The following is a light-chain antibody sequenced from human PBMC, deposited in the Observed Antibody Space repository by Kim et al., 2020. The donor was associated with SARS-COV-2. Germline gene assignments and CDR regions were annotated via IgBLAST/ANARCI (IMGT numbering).Light chain of an antibody. Sequence: SCSASKCVSSNFVWYQQNTGQAPRLLIIGASAMVTGIPAGLSCSGSGTEFTPIISSLKSDDFAVFYCHQYYNWPPFTFGPGTNVDIK. CDR1: KCVSSN. V-gene: IGKV3-15*01. J-gene: IGKJ3*01. CDR3: HQYYNWPPFT. CDR2: GAS.